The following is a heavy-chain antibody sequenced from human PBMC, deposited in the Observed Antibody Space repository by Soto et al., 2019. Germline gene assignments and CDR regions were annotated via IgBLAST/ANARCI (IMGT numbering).Heavy chain of an antibody. J-gene: IGHJ4*02. V-gene: IGHV1-69*17. CDR3: TKDTKSRAQGWALDY. CDR1: GGTFNSFP. CDR2: IVPVFGIA. Sequence: QVRLVQSGAEVKKTGSSVKVSCKVSGGTFNSFPISWVRQAPGQGLEWMGGIVPVFGIANYAQEFLVRVTITADRSTTTSYMELSSLRSDDTAVYYCTKDTKSRAQGWALDYWGQGTQVFVSS. D-gene: IGHD2-15*01.